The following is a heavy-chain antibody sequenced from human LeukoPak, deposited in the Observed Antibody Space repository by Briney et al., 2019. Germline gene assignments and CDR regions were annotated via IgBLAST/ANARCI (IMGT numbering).Heavy chain of an antibody. V-gene: IGHV4-34*01. J-gene: IGHJ4*02. CDR1: GGSLCIYN. Sequence: SETLSLTCALYGGSLCIYNWSGIRHPPGRGREWFGDVNDSGSTNYNPPLKSRVTIPVETPKNQFSWNCTSAAAAAPAVFYFARDTSYTTSWPSDDWGQRNLVTLSS. CDR3: ARDTSYTTSWPSDD. D-gene: IGHD6-13*01. CDR2: VNDSGST.